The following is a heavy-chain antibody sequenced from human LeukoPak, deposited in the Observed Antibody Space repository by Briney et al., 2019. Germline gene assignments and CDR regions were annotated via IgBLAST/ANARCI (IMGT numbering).Heavy chain of an antibody. V-gene: IGHV1-69*05. D-gene: IGHD1-26*01. J-gene: IGHJ4*02. CDR2: IIPIFGTA. Sequence: ASVKVSCKASGGTFSSYAISWLRQAPGQGLEWMGGIIPIFGTANFAQKFQGRVTITTDESTSTAYMELSSLRSEDTAVYYCARVRVGATSDYWGQGTLVTVSS. CDR1: GGTFSSYA. CDR3: ARVRVGATSDY.